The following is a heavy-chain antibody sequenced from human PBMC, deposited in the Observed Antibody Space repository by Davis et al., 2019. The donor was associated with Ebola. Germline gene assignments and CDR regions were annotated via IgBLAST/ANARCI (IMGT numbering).Heavy chain of an antibody. CDR2: IYSGGST. V-gene: IGHV3-66*01. CDR3: ARGASQLAPSAY. J-gene: IGHJ4*02. CDR1: GFTVSSNY. D-gene: IGHD6-13*01. Sequence: GGSLRLSCAASGFTVSSNYMSWVRQAPGKGLEWVSVIYSGGSTYYADSVKGRFTISRDNSRNTLYLQMNSLRAEDTAVYYCARGASQLAPSAYWGQGTLVTVSS.